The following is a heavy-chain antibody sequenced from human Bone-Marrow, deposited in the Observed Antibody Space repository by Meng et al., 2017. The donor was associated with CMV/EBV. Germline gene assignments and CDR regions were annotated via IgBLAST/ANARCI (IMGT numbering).Heavy chain of an antibody. V-gene: IGHV3-7*01. CDR1: GFTFSSYW. J-gene: IGHJ4*02. CDR3: ARLGGGKYQLLYGSWEGNYFDY. CDR2: IKQDGSEK. Sequence: LSLTCAASGFTFSSYWMSWVRQAPGKGLEWVANIKQDGSEKYYVDSVKGRFTISRDNAKNSLYLQMNSLRAEDTAVYYCARLGGGKYQLLYGSWEGNYFDYWGQGTLVTVSS. D-gene: IGHD2-2*02.